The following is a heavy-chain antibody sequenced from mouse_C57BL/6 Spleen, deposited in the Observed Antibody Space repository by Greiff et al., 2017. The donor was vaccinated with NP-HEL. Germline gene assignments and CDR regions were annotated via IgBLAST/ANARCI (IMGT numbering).Heavy chain of an antibody. J-gene: IGHJ1*03. CDR3: ARERGNYGYFDV. D-gene: IGHD2-1*01. Sequence: QVQLKQPGAELVKPGASVKMSCKASGYTFTSYWITWVKQRPGQGLEWIGDIYPGSGSTNYNEKFKSKATLTVDTSSSTAYMQLSSLTSEDAAVYCCARERGNYGYFDVWGTGTTVTVSS. V-gene: IGHV1-55*01. CDR1: GYTFTSYW. CDR2: IYPGSGST.